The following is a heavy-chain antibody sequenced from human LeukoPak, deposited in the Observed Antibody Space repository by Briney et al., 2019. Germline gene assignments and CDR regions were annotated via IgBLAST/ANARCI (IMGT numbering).Heavy chain of an antibody. CDR2: IRSSRSYI. Sequence: GGSLRLSCAASGFTLSRYSMTWVRQAPAKGLEWVSSIRSSRSYIYNADSVKGRFTISRDNAKNSLYLQMNSLGVEDTAVYYCARLMWELPPHYYYMDVWGKGTTVTISS. D-gene: IGHD1-26*01. CDR3: ARLMWELPPHYYYMDV. CDR1: GFTLSRYS. J-gene: IGHJ6*03. V-gene: IGHV3-21*01.